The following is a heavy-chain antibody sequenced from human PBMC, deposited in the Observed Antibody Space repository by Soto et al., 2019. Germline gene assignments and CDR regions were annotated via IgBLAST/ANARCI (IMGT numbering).Heavy chain of an antibody. CDR1: GFTFSSFW. Sequence: EVQLVESGGGLVQPGGSLRLSCAASGFTFSSFWMHWVRQAPGKGLEWVSRASPDGTSTSYADSVKGRFTISRDNAKNTLFMQMNSLRAEDTAVYYCARHGSGAYFLFDPWGQGTLVTVSS. D-gene: IGHD1-26*01. CDR2: ASPDGTST. J-gene: IGHJ5*02. CDR3: ARHGSGAYFLFDP. V-gene: IGHV3-74*01.